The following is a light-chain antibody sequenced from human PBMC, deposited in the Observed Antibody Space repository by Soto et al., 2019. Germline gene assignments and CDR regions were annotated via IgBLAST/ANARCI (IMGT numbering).Light chain of an antibody. Sequence: DVVMPQSPLSLPVTLGHSPAISCMPKQSLVHSDGIAYFSWFQQRPGRSPRRLIYKVSNRDSGVPARFSGSGSGTEFTLTISSLQPDDFATYYCQRYNSYSLSFGGGTKVDIK. CDR3: QRYNSYSLS. CDR2: KVS. J-gene: IGKJ4*01. V-gene: IGKV2-30*02. CDR1: QSLVHSDGIAY.